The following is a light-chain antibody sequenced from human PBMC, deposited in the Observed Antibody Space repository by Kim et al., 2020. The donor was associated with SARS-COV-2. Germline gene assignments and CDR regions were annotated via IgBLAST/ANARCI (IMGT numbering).Light chain of an antibody. CDR1: RSDVGGDNY. V-gene: IGLV2-14*03. CDR2: DVS. Sequence: GQSITIACTGTRSDVGGDNYVSWYQQHPGKAPKLVIYDVSNRPSGVSNRFSGSKSGNTASLTICGLQAEDEADYYCSSYTSSSTRVFGGGTQLTVL. J-gene: IGLJ2*01. CDR3: SSYTSSSTRV.